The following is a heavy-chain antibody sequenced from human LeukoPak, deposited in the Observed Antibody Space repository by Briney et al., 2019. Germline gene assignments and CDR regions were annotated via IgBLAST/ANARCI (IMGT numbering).Heavy chain of an antibody. V-gene: IGHV4-4*07. D-gene: IGHD1-26*01. J-gene: IGHJ4*02. CDR1: GGSISSYY. CDR3: RGRNTFGFDY. CDR2: IYTSAST. Sequence: SETLSLTCTVSGGSISSYYWSWIRQPAGKGLEWIGRIYTSASTNYNPSLKSRVTMSVDTSKNQFSLKLSSVTAADTAVYYCRGRNTFGFDYWGQGTLVTVSS.